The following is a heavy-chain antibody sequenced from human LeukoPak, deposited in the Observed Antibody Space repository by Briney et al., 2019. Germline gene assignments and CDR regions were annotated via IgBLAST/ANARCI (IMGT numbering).Heavy chain of an antibody. Sequence: GGSLRLSCAASGFTFSSYAMHWVRQAPGKGLEWVAVISYDGSNKYYADSVKGRFTISRVNSKNTLYLQMNSLRAEDTAVYYCARDAQQLGYFDYWGQGTLVTVSS. V-gene: IGHV3-30-3*01. D-gene: IGHD6-13*01. CDR2: ISYDGSNK. J-gene: IGHJ4*02. CDR1: GFTFSSYA. CDR3: ARDAQQLGYFDY.